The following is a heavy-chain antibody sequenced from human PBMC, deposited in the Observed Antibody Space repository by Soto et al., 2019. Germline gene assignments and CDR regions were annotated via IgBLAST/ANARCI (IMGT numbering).Heavy chain of an antibody. CDR1: GFTYTRYS. Sequence: PGGSLRLSCAAPGFTYTRYSMNWVRQAPGKGLEWVSSISSTTNYIYYGDSMKGRFTISRDNAKNSLYLEMNSLRAEDTAVYYCARESEDLTSNFDYWGQGTPVTVPQ. CDR2: ISSTTNYI. V-gene: IGHV3-21*06. CDR3: ARESEDLTSNFDY. J-gene: IGHJ4*02.